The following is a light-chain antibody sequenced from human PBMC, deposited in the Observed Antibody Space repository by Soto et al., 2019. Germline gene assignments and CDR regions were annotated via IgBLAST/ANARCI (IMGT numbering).Light chain of an antibody. CDR1: QSVSSN. CDR3: QQYHNWPET. CDR2: GAS. J-gene: IGKJ2*01. Sequence: EIVMTQSPATLAVPPGERATLSCRASQSVSSNLAWYQQKPGQAPRLLIYGASTRATGIPARFSGSGSGTEFTLTISSLQSEDFAVYYCQQYHNWPETFGQGTKLEIK. V-gene: IGKV3-15*01.